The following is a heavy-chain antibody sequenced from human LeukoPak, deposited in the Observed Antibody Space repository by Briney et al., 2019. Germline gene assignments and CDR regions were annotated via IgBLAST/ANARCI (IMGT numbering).Heavy chain of an antibody. CDR2: INPNSGGT. CDR3: ARHPYSGSYHFDY. J-gene: IGHJ4*02. CDR1: GYIFTVYY. D-gene: IGHD1-26*01. Sequence: ASVKVSCKASGYIFTVYYMHWVRPAPGQGLEWMGWINPNSGGTNSAQKFQGRVTMTRDTSISTAYMELSRLTFDDTAVYYCARHPYSGSYHFDYWGQGTLVTVSS. V-gene: IGHV1-2*02.